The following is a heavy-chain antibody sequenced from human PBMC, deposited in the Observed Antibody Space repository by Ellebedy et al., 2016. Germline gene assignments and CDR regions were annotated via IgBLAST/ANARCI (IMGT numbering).Heavy chain of an antibody. CDR3: ARAITGYLYYFDY. V-gene: IGHV4-31*03. D-gene: IGHD5-12*01. J-gene: IGHJ4*02. CDR1: GGSISSGGYY. CDR2: IYYIGST. Sequence: LRLSXTVSGGSISSGGYYWSWIRQHPGKGLEWIGYIYYIGSTYYNPSLKSRVTISLDTSKNQFSLRLNSVTAADTAVYYCARAITGYLYYFDYWGQGTLVTVSS.